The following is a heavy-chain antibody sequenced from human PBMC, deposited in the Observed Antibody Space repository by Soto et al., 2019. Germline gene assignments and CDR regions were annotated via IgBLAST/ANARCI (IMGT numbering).Heavy chain of an antibody. CDR3: ARLVIVPSGGWTGRYFDY. D-gene: IGHD2-8*02. V-gene: IGHV4-39*01. Sequence: SETLSLTCTVSGGSISSSSHYWGWIRQPPGKGLEWIGNIYYSGSSFYNPSLKSRVTVSVDTSKNQFSLSLSSVTAADTAIFPCARLVIVPSGGWTGRYFDYWGQGALVTSPQ. CDR1: GGSISSSSHY. J-gene: IGHJ4*02. CDR2: IYYSGSS.